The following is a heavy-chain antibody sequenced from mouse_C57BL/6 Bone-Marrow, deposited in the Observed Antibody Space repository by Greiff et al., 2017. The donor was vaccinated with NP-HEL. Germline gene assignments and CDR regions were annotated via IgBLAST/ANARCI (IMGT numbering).Heavy chain of an antibody. CDR2: IDPNSGGT. D-gene: IGHD1-1*01. CDR3: ARNHRYPYTVFDY. Sequence: QVQLKQPGAELVKPGASVKLSCKASGYTFTSYWMHWVKQRPGRGLEWIGRIDPNSGGTKYNEKFKSKATLTVDKPSSTAYMQLSSLTSEDSAVYYCARNHRYPYTVFDYWGQGTTLTVSS. CDR1: GYTFTSYW. J-gene: IGHJ2*01. V-gene: IGHV1-72*01.